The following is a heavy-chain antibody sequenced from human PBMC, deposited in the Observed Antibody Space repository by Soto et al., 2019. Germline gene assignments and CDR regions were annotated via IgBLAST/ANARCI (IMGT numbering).Heavy chain of an antibody. CDR2: VYYIGRT. CDR1: GGSMNYYY. V-gene: IGHV4-59*08. D-gene: IGHD2-15*01. J-gene: IGHJ5*02. Sequence: PSETLSLTCTVSGGSMNYYYWSWIRQPPGKGLEWIGYVYYIGRTNYNPSLKGRVTMSLDTSKSQFSLKLGSVTTADTAVYYCASQYLGKSSSSSFDPWGQGTLVTVS. CDR3: ASQYLGKSSSSSFDP.